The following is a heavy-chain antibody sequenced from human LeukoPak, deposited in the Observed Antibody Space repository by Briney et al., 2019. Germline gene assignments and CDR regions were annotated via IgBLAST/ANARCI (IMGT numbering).Heavy chain of an antibody. D-gene: IGHD7-27*01. J-gene: IGHJ4*02. CDR1: GYTFTGYY. V-gene: IGHV1-2*06. Sequence: ASVKVSCKASGYTFTGYYMHWVRQAPGQGLEWMGRINPNSGGTNYAQKFQGRVTMTRDTSISTAYMGLSRLRSDDTAVYYCARENLSGDLDYWGQGTLVTVSS. CDR3: ARENLSGDLDY. CDR2: INPNSGGT.